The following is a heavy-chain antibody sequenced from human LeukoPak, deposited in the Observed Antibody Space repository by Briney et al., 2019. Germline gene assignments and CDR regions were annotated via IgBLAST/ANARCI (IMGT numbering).Heavy chain of an antibody. CDR1: GFTFSSYG. CDR3: AKEYYSSGYYGPSPFDY. Sequence: GGSLRLSCAASGFTFSSYGMHWVRQAPGKGLEWVAFIRYDRSTKYNTDSVKGRFTISRDNSKNTLYLQMNSLRAEDTAVYYCAKEYYSSGYYGPSPFDYWGQGTLVTVSS. CDR2: IRYDRSTK. V-gene: IGHV3-30*02. J-gene: IGHJ4*02. D-gene: IGHD6-19*01.